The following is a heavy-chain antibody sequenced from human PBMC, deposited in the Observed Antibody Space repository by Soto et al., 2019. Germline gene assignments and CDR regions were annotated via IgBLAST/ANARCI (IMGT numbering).Heavy chain of an antibody. CDR3: SSSMYYYDTDEDLDS. J-gene: IGHJ4*02. CDR2: ISNGGGDR. V-gene: IGHV3-30-3*01. D-gene: IGHD3-22*01. CDR1: GFSFNSYA. Sequence: QVQLVESGGGVVQPGGSLKLSCAASGFSFNSYAMHWVRQAPDKGLEWVAVISNGGGDRFYADSVKGRFTISRDNSKNIAYLQMDNLRAEDTAVYFCSSSMYYYDTDEDLDSWGQGTLLTVSS.